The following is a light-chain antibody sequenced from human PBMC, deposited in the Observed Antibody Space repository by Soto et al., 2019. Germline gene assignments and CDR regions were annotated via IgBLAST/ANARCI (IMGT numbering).Light chain of an antibody. CDR2: DVN. Sequence: QSVLTQPTSVSGSPGQSITISCTGTSSDIGAYNFVSWYQQHPGKAPKLMLYDVNIRPSGVANRFSGSKSGNTASLTISGLQAEDEADYYCTSWTTSTTMIFGGGTTLTVL. CDR1: SSDIGAYNF. CDR3: TSWTTSTTMI. J-gene: IGLJ2*01. V-gene: IGLV2-14*03.